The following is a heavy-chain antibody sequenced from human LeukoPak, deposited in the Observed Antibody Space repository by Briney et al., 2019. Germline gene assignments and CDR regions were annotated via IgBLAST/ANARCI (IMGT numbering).Heavy chain of an antibody. CDR1: GFTCNNHD. CDR3: AKPRDIDSWAFDV. Sequence: GGSLRLSCAASGFTCNNHDMHWVRQAPGKGLEWVAGISYDGRNKYYADSVKGRFTISRDNSKNTLNLQMNSLRTEDTAVYYCAKPRDIDSWAFDVWGQGTMVTVS. V-gene: IGHV3-30*18. D-gene: IGHD2-15*01. CDR2: ISYDGRNK. J-gene: IGHJ3*01.